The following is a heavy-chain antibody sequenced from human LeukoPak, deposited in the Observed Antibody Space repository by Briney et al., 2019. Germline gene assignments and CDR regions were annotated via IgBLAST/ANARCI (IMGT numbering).Heavy chain of an antibody. CDR1: GGSFSGYY. Sequence: SETLSLTCAVYGGSFSGYYWSWICQPPGKGLEWIGEINHSGSTNYNPSLKSRVTISVDTSKNQFSLKLSSVTAADTAVYYCARGFWSGYYYSSAFDIWGQGTMVTVSS. D-gene: IGHD3-3*01. CDR2: INHSGST. CDR3: ARGFWSGYYYSSAFDI. J-gene: IGHJ3*02. V-gene: IGHV4-34*01.